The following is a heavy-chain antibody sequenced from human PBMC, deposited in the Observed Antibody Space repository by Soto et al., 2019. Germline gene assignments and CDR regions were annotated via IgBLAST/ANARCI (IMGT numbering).Heavy chain of an antibody. CDR2: IYYSGST. Sequence: PSETLSLTCTVSGGSISSSSYYWGWIRQPPGKGLEWIGSIYYSGSTYYNPSLKSRVTISVDTSKNQFSLKLSSVTAADTAVYYCARRVGVTGTTTWHNNWFDPWGQGTLVTVSS. V-gene: IGHV4-39*01. J-gene: IGHJ5*02. CDR3: ARRVGVTGTTTWHNNWFDP. CDR1: GGSISSSSYY. D-gene: IGHD1-7*01.